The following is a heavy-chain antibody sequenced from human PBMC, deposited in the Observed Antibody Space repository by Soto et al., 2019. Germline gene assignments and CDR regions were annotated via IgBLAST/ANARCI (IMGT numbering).Heavy chain of an antibody. D-gene: IGHD3-22*01. Sequence: SETLSLTCTVSGGSISSYYWSWIRQPAVKGLEWIGRIYTSGSTNYNPSLKSRVTMSVDTSKNQFSLKLSSVTAADTAVYYCARDRFDEGGYDLNWFDPWGQGTLVTVSS. CDR1: GGSISSYY. V-gene: IGHV4-4*07. CDR3: ARDRFDEGGYDLNWFDP. J-gene: IGHJ5*02. CDR2: IYTSGST.